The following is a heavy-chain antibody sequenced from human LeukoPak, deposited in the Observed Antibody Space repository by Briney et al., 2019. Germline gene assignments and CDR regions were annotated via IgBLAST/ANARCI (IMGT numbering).Heavy chain of an antibody. CDR2: IYYSGST. V-gene: IGHV4-39*01. CDR1: GGSISSSSYY. J-gene: IGHJ5*02. D-gene: IGHD1-7*01. Sequence: SETLSLTCTVSGGSISSSSYYWGWIRQPPGKGLEWIGSIYYSGSTYYNPSLKSRVTISVDTSKNQFSLKLSPVTAADTAVYYCARSELSVTGTIGCSWFDPWGQGTLVTVSS. CDR3: ARSELSVTGTIGCSWFDP.